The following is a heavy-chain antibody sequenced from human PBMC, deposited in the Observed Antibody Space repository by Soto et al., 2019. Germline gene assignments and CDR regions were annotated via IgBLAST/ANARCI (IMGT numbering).Heavy chain of an antibody. CDR3: AREGHYSNHDFTALGAFDI. D-gene: IGHD4-4*01. V-gene: IGHV3-11*04. CDR2: ISSSGSTI. CDR1: GFTFSDYY. J-gene: IGHJ3*02. Sequence: AGGSLRLSCAASGFTFSDYYMSWIRQAPGKGLEWVSYISSSGSTIYYADSVKGRFTISRDNAKNSLYLQMNSLRAEDTAVYYCAREGHYSNHDFTALGAFDIWGQGTMVTVSS.